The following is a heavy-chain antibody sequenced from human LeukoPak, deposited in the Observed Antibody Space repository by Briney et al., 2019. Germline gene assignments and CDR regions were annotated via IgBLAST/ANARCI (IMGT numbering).Heavy chain of an antibody. Sequence: ASVKVSCKASGYTFTIYGISWVRQAPGQGLEWMGWISPYNGNTNYAQNLQGRVTMTTDTSTSTAYMELRSLRSDDTAVYYCARGGYCSGGSCYQTKFDPWGQGTLVTVSS. J-gene: IGHJ5*02. CDR1: GYTFTIYG. CDR3: ARGGYCSGGSCYQTKFDP. V-gene: IGHV1-18*01. D-gene: IGHD2-15*01. CDR2: ISPYNGNT.